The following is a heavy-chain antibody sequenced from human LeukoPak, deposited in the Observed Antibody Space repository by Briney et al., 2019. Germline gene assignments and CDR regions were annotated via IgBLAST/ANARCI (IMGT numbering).Heavy chain of an antibody. CDR2: INPSGGST. Sequence: ASVKVSCKASGYTFTSYFMHWVRQAPGQGLDWMGIINPSGGSTSYAQKFQGRVTMTRDTSTSRVYMELSSLRSEDTAVYYCARDSADYGDYDYWGQGTLVTVSS. D-gene: IGHD4-17*01. CDR3: ARDSADYGDYDY. CDR1: GYTFTSYF. J-gene: IGHJ4*02. V-gene: IGHV1-46*01.